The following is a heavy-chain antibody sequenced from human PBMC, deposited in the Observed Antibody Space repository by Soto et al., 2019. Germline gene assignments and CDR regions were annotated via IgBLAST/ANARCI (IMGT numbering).Heavy chain of an antibody. CDR3: ARNIGHYYYYYGMDV. CDR1: GYTFTGCY. CDR2: INPNSGGT. D-gene: IGHD3-10*01. J-gene: IGHJ6*02. Sequence: GASVKVSCKASGYTFTGCYMHWVRQAPGQGLEWMGWINPNSGGTNYAQKFQGRVTMTRDTSISTAYMELSRLRSDDTAVYYCARNIGHYYYYYGMDVWGQGTTFTVSS. V-gene: IGHV1-2*02.